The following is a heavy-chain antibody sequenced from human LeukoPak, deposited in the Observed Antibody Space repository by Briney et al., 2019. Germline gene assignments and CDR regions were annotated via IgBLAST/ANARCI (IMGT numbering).Heavy chain of an antibody. CDR2: ISYDGSNK. CDR1: GFTFSSYG. V-gene: IGHV3-30*03. J-gene: IGHJ4*02. D-gene: IGHD2-2*01. CDR3: ATTAMVQVFDY. Sequence: GRSLRLSCAASGFTFSSYGMHWVRQAPGKGLEWVAVISYDGSNKYYADSVKGRFIISRDNSKNTLYLQMNSLRAEDTAVYYCATTAMVQVFDYWGQGTLVTVSS.